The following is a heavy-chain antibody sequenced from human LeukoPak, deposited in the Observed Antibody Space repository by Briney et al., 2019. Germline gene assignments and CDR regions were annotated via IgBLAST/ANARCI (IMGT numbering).Heavy chain of an antibody. D-gene: IGHD5-24*01. J-gene: IGHJ4*02. V-gene: IGHV3-7*01. Sequence: ETLSLTCTVSGGSISSNSYYWGWIRQPPGKGLEWVANIKQDGSEKYYVDSVKGRFTISRDNAKNSLYLQMNSLRAEDTAVYYCAKDQVPVEMATILDYWGQGTLVTVSS. CDR1: GGSISSNSYY. CDR3: AKDQVPVEMATILDY. CDR2: IKQDGSEK.